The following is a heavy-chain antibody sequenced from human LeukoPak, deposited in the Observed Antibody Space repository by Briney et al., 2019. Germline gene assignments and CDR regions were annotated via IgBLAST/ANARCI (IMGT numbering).Heavy chain of an antibody. Sequence: GGSLRLSCAASGFTLSDSGMNWVRQPPGKGLEWVSGVSSDGRAYYEDSVKGRFAVSRDNSKNTLNLQMNNLRAEDTARYYCARSSRGRGVSGLGYGGRGPGVTVPS. CDR1: GFTLSDSG. CDR2: VSSDGRA. J-gene: IGHJ4*02. V-gene: IGHV3-23*01. D-gene: IGHD3-10*01. CDR3: ARSSRGRGVSGLGY.